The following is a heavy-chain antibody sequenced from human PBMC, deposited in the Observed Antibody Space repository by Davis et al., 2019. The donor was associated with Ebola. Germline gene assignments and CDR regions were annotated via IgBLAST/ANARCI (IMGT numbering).Heavy chain of an antibody. Sequence: GGSLRLSCVASGFSFKNYGMAWVRQAPGRGLEWVSTASNNGRDTHYADSVRGRFTISRDNAQNSLYLQMNNLGVEDTAVYYCARYWGSYYYYTGVDVWGQGTMVTVSS. CDR3: ARYWGSYYYYTGVDV. V-gene: IGHV3-21*06. J-gene: IGHJ6*02. CDR1: GFSFKNYG. D-gene: IGHD3-16*01. CDR2: ASNNGRDT.